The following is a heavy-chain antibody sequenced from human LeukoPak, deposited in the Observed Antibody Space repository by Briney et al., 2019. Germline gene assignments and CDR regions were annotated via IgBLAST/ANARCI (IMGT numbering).Heavy chain of an antibody. D-gene: IGHD1-1*01. J-gene: IGHJ4*02. CDR3: ARDRTGEPLEYYFDP. Sequence: SETLSLTCSVSGGSIDRTSSYWGWVRQSPGKGLEWIDSINYVGSTYYNPSLESRVTMSLDTSENQFSLRLSSVTAADTAVYFCARDRTGEPLEYYFDPWRQGTLVTVSS. CDR2: INYVGST. V-gene: IGHV4-39*07. CDR1: GGSIDRTSSY.